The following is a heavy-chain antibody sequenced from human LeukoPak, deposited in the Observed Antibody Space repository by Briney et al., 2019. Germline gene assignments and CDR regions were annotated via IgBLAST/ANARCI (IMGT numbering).Heavy chain of an antibody. CDR3: ASWYYDFWSGSNWFDP. V-gene: IGHV4-59*11. J-gene: IGHJ5*02. CDR2: IYYSGST. CDR1: GGSISSHY. D-gene: IGHD3-3*01. Sequence: SETLSLTCTVSGGSISSHYWSWIRQPPGKGLEWIGYIYYSGSTNYNPSLKSRVTISVDTSKNQFSLKLSSVTAADAAVYYCASWYYDFWSGSNWFDPWGQGTLVTVSS.